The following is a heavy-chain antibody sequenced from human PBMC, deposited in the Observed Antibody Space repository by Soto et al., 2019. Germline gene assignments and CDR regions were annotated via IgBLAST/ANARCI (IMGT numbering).Heavy chain of an antibody. D-gene: IGHD2-21*01. V-gene: IGHV3-48*01. CDR3: AREWGGDGYNSGWFDP. Sequence: EVQLVESGGGLVQPGGSLRLSCAASGFTFSSYSMNWVRQAPGKGLEWVSYISSSSRTIYCADSVKGRFTISRDNAKNSLYLQMNSLRAEDTAVYYCAREWGGDGYNSGWFDPWGQGTLVTVSS. CDR1: GFTFSSYS. CDR2: ISSSSRTI. J-gene: IGHJ5*02.